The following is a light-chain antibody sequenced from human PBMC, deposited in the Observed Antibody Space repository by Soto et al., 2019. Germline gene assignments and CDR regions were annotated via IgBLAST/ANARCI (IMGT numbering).Light chain of an antibody. CDR3: LQHRRNPST. CDR2: AAS. Sequence: IQRTHSRSSLSASVGDSCTITGRAGHCISNFLAWFQQKPGEVPKPLIYAASSVQSGVPSRFRGSGSGTEFTLTISSLQPEDFATYYCLQHRRNPSTFGQGTKVDIK. CDR1: HCISNF. V-gene: IGKV1-17*03. J-gene: IGKJ2*01.